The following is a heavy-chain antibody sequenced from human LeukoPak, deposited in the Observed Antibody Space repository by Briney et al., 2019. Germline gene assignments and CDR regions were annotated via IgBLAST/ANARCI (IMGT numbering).Heavy chain of an antibody. Sequence: ASVKVSCKASGYTFTSYAMNWVRQAPGQGLEWMGWINTNTGNPTYAQGFTGRFVFSLDTSVSTAYLQISSLKAEDTAVYYCARGGNGGWLQFSEIKKPFDYWGQGTLVTVSS. CDR1: GYTFTSYA. V-gene: IGHV7-4-1*02. CDR2: INTNTGNP. D-gene: IGHD5-24*01. CDR3: ARGGNGGWLQFSEIKKPFDY. J-gene: IGHJ4*02.